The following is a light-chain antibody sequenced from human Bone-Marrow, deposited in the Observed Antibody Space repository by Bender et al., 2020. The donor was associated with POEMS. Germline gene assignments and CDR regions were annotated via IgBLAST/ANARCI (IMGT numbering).Light chain of an antibody. CDR3: YSYAGSSTLV. J-gene: IGLJ3*02. CDR1: SSDVGSYDL. Sequence: QSALTQPASVSGSPGQSITISCTGTSSDVGSYDLVSWYQQHPGKAPKLMIYDVTKRPSGISNRFSGSKSGNTASLTISGLQAEDEADYYCYSYAGSSTLVFGGGTKLTVL. V-gene: IGLV2-23*02. CDR2: DVT.